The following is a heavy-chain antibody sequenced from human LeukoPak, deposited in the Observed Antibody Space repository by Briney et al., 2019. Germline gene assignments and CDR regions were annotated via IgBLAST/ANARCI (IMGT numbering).Heavy chain of an antibody. Sequence: ASVKVSCKASGYTFTSYGISWVRQAPGQGLEWMGWINPNSGGTNYAQKFQGRVTMTRDTSISTAYMELSRLRSDDTAVYYCARTHVLPPYYYYGMDVWGQGTTVTVSS. J-gene: IGHJ6*02. CDR3: ARTHVLPPYYYYGMDV. CDR2: INPNSGGT. D-gene: IGHD3-10*01. CDR1: GYTFTSYG. V-gene: IGHV1-2*02.